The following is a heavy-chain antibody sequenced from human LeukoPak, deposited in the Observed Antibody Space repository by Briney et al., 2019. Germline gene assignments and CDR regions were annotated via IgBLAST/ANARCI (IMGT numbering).Heavy chain of an antibody. V-gene: IGHV1-46*01. CDR1: GYTFTSYY. J-gene: IGHJ3*02. CDR2: INPSGGST. D-gene: IGHD3-22*01. Sequence: ASVKVSCKASGYTFTSYYMHWVRQAPGQGLEWMRIINPSGGSTSYAQKFQGRVTMTRDTSTSTVYMELSSLRSEDTAVYYCARDYYDSRESGAFDILGQGTMVTVSS. CDR3: ARDYYDSRESGAFDI.